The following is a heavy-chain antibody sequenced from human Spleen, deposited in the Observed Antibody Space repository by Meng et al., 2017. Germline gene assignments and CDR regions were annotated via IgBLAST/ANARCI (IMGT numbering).Heavy chain of an antibody. V-gene: IGHV1-2*06. D-gene: IGHD3-9*01. CDR3: ARCTYYDILTGCVDAFDI. J-gene: IGHJ3*02. CDR1: GYTFTGYY. CDR2: INPNSGGT. Sequence: ASVKVSCKASGYTFTGYYMHWVRQAPGQGLEWMGRINPNSGGTNYAQKFQGRVTMTRDTSISTAYMELSSLRSEDTAVYYCARCTYYDILTGCVDAFDIWGQGTMVTVSS.